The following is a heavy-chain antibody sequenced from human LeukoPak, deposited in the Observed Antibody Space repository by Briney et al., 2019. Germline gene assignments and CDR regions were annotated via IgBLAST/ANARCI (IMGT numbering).Heavy chain of an antibody. CDR3: ARDFGNYYDSSGYFTHAFDI. CDR1: GFTFSRHW. V-gene: IGHV3-74*01. CDR2: INSDGSTT. D-gene: IGHD3-22*01. J-gene: IGHJ3*02. Sequence: GGSLRLSCAASGFTFSRHWMHWVRQAPGKGLVWVSRINSDGSTTSYADSVKGRFTISRDNAKNSLYLQMNSLRDEDTAVYYCARDFGNYYDSSGYFTHAFDIWGQGTMVTVSS.